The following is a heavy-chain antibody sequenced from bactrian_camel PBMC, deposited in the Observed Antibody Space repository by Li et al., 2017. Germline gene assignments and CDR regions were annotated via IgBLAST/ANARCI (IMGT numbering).Heavy chain of an antibody. Sequence: VQLVESGGGLVQPGGSLRLSCIASKFPRTSNCMGWYRKTPGKEREGVAAITTQRGVTFYADSVKGRFTISQDTAKNAVYLQMNSLKSEDTALYYCATAWPRLWVGYFSYWGQGTQVTVS. V-gene: IGHV3S1*01. CDR3: ATAWPRLWVGYFSY. CDR1: KFPRTSNC. CDR2: ITTQRGVT. J-gene: IGHJ4*01. D-gene: IGHD5*01.